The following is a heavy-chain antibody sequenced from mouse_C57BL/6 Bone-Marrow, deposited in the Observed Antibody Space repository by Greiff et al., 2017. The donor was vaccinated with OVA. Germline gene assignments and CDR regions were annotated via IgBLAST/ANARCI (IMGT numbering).Heavy chain of an antibody. Sequence: QVQLKESGPGLVQPSQSLSITCTVSGFSLTSYGVHWVRQPPGKGLEWLGVIWSGGSTDYNAAFISRLSISKDNSKSQVFFKMNSLQADDTAIYYCAKSGWLLWYFDVWGTGTTVTVSS. V-gene: IGHV2-4*01. CDR1: GFSLTSYG. D-gene: IGHD2-3*01. J-gene: IGHJ1*03. CDR3: AKSGWLLWYFDV. CDR2: IWSGGST.